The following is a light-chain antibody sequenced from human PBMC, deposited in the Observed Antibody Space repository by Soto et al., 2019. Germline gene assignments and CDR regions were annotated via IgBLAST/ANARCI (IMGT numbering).Light chain of an antibody. Sequence: LPQPPPPPGPPGRPAPSPSPGTTRNLGGFNNFPWTHNTPAKPPKPLIYEVNKRPSGVPDRFSGSKSGNTASLTVSGLQAEDEADYYCSSYAGSSNVFGTGTKVTVL. CDR3: SSYAGSSNV. J-gene: IGLJ1*01. CDR2: EVN. CDR1: TRNLGGFNN. V-gene: IGLV2-8*01.